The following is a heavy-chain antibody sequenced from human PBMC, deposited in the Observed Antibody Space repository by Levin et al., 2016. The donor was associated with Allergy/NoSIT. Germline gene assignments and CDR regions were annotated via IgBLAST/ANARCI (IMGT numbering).Heavy chain of an antibody. V-gene: IGHV4-34*01. Sequence: SETLSLTCAVYGGSFSGYYWSWIRQPPGKGLEWIGEINHSGSTNYNPSLKGRVTISVDTSKNQFSLKLSSVTAADTAVYYCARSRASSWRQNWFDPWGQGTLVTVSS. CDR1: GGSFSGYY. CDR2: INHSGST. CDR3: ARSRASSWRQNWFDP. D-gene: IGHD6-13*01. J-gene: IGHJ5*02.